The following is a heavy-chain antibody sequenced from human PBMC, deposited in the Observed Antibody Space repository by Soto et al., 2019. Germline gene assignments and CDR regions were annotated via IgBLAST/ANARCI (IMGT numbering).Heavy chain of an antibody. CDR3: ARLLVEMATTSFDY. Sequence: PGVFMKVSWKGVGYNFISFWIGWVSKKNGKGLEWMGIIYPGDSDTRYSPSFQGQVTISADKSISTAYLQWSSLKASDTAMYYCARLLVEMATTSFDYWGQGTLVTVSS. J-gene: IGHJ4*02. V-gene: IGHV5-51*01. CDR2: IYPGDSDT. D-gene: IGHD5-12*01. CDR1: GYNFISFW.